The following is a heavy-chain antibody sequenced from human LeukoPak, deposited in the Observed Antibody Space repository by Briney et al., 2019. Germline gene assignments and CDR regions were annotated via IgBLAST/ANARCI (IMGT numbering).Heavy chain of an antibody. Sequence: GGSLRLSCAASGFTFSSYEMNWVRQAPGKGLEWVSYISSSGSTIYYADSVKGRFTISRDNAKNSLYLQMNSLRAEDTAVYYCARGDYYYGSSTYFNDAFDIWGQGTMVTVSS. CDR2: ISSSGSTI. CDR3: ARGDYYYGSSTYFNDAFDI. D-gene: IGHD3-22*01. J-gene: IGHJ3*02. CDR1: GFTFSSYE. V-gene: IGHV3-48*03.